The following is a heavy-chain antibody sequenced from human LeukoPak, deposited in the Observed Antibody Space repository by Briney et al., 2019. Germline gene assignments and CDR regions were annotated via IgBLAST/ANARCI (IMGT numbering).Heavy chain of an antibody. D-gene: IGHD2-15*01. CDR2: IRYDGSIT. Sequence: GGSLRLSCAASGFTFTNYAFHWVRQAPGKGLDWVAIIRYDGSITYSTDSVKGRFTISRDNSKNTVYLQMSNLGAEDTAVYYCAKALEDCSGGGCFSGYMDVWGKGTTVTVSS. CDR1: GFTFTNYA. V-gene: IGHV3-30*02. J-gene: IGHJ6*03. CDR3: AKALEDCSGGGCFSGYMDV.